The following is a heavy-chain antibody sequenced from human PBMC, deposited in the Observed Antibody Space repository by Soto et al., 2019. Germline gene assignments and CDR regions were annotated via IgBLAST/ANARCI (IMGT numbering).Heavy chain of an antibody. Sequence: QVQLQQWGAGLLKSSETLSLTCAVYGGSFSGYYWSWIRQPPGKGLEWIGEINHSGSTNYNPSLKSRVTISVDTSKNQFSLKLSSVTAADTAVYYCARSADIAAAGTHYYFDYWGQGTLVTVSS. D-gene: IGHD6-13*01. J-gene: IGHJ4*02. CDR2: INHSGST. CDR1: GGSFSGYY. V-gene: IGHV4-34*01. CDR3: ARSADIAAAGTHYYFDY.